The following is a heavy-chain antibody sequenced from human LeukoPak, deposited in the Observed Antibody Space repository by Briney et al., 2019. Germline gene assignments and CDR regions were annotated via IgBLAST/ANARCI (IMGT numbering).Heavy chain of an antibody. CDR2: IYHSGRS. J-gene: IGHJ6*02. V-gene: IGHV4-4*02. CDR1: GNSISSSNW. CDR3: ARVSGGGAARHYYYYYYGMDV. D-gene: IGHD1-26*01. Sequence: EPSGTLSLTCGVSGNSISSSNWWSWVRQPPGKGLEWIGEIYHSGRSTFNPSLESRVTISIDKSENQFSLKLSSMTAADTAVYYCARVSGGGAARHYYYYYYGMDVWGQGTTVTVSS.